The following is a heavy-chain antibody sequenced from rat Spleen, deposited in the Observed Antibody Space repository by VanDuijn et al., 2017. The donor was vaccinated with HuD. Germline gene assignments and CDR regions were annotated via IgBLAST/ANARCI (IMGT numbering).Heavy chain of an antibody. CDR3: ALMYTTDYYYVMDA. CDR2: IKAKSNNYAT. Sequence: EVQVLESGGGLVQPGNSLKLSCATSGFTFSTAWMYWYRQFPEKRLEWVARIKAKSNNYATDYTESVKGRFTISRDDSKSSIYLQMNNLKEEDTAIYYCALMYTTDYYYVMDAWGQGASVTVSS. V-gene: IGHV6-6*01. D-gene: IGHD1-6*01. CDR1: GFTFSTAW. J-gene: IGHJ4*01.